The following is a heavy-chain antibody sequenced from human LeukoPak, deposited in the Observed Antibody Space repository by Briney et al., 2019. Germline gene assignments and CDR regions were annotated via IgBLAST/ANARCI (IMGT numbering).Heavy chain of an antibody. CDR2: IYYSGST. Sequence: SETLSLTCTVSGGSISSSSYYWGWIRQPPGKGLEWIGSIYYSGSTYYNPSLKSRVTISVDTSKNQFSLKLSSVTAADTAVYYCARDRCSGGSCYDWFDPWGQGTLVTVSS. J-gene: IGHJ5*02. CDR3: ARDRCSGGSCYDWFDP. CDR1: GGSISSSSYY. D-gene: IGHD2-15*01. V-gene: IGHV4-39*07.